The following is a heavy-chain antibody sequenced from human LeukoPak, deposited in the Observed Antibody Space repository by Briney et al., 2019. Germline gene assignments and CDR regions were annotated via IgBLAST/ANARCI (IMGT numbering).Heavy chain of an antibody. Sequence: GESLQISCKGSGYSFSNYWIGWVRQMPGKGLEWMGIISPGDSDTRYSPSFQGQVTISADKSISTAYLQWSSLKASDTAMYYCARHYRSSSTTRFDYWGQGTLVSVSA. D-gene: IGHD2-2*01. CDR2: ISPGDSDT. CDR1: GYSFSNYW. V-gene: IGHV5-51*01. J-gene: IGHJ4*02. CDR3: ARHYRSSSTTRFDY.